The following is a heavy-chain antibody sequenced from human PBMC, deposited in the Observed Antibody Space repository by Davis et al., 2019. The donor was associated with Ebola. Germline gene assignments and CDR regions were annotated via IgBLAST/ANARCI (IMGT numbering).Heavy chain of an antibody. D-gene: IGHD2-15*01. J-gene: IGHJ4*02. Sequence: MPSETLSLTCAVYGGSFSGYYWSWIRQPPGKGLEWIGEINHSGSTNYNPSLKSRVTISVDTSKNQFSLKLSSVTAADTAVYYCARYCSGGSCYYEGLDYWGQGTLVTVSS. CDR2: INHSGST. V-gene: IGHV4-34*01. CDR1: GGSFSGYY. CDR3: ARYCSGGSCYYEGLDY.